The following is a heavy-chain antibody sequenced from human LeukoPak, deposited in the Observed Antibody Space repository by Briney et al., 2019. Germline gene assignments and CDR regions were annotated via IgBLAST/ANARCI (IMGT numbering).Heavy chain of an antibody. CDR1: GGSFSGYY. CDR3: ASYGLGGYSYGYSY. Sequence: SETLSLTCAVYGGSFSGYYWSWIRQPPGKGLEWIGEINHSGSTNYNPSLKGRVTISVDTSKNQFSLKLSSVTAADTAVYYCASYGLGGYSYGYSYWGQGTLVTVSS. V-gene: IGHV4-34*01. J-gene: IGHJ4*02. D-gene: IGHD5-18*01. CDR2: INHSGST.